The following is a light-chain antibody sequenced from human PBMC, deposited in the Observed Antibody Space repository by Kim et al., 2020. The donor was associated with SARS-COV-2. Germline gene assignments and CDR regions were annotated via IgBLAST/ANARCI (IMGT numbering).Light chain of an antibody. Sequence: SPGERATLSGRASKSVSSNLAWYQEKTGQAPRLLIYSASNRATGIPARFSGSGSGKEFTLTISSLQSEDFAVYYCQQYNWPPAYTFGQGTKLEI. V-gene: IGKV3-15*01. CDR2: SAS. J-gene: IGKJ2*01. CDR3: QQYNWPPAYT. CDR1: KSVSSN.